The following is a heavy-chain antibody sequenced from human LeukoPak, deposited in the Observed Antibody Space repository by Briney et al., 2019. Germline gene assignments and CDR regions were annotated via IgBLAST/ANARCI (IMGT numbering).Heavy chain of an antibody. V-gene: IGHV4-59*08. CDR2: IYYSGST. Sequence: PSETLSLTCTVSGGSISSYYWSWIRQPPVKVLEWIGYIYYSGSTNYNPSLKSRVTISVDTSKNQFSLKLSSVTAADTAVYYCARQPKSNPILDYWGQGTLVTVSS. D-gene: IGHD2/OR15-2a*01. CDR1: GGSISSYY. CDR3: ARQPKSNPILDY. J-gene: IGHJ4*02.